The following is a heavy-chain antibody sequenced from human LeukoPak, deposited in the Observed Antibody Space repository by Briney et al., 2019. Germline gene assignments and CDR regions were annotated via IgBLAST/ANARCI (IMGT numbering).Heavy chain of an antibody. Sequence: GGSLRLSCEGSGFTFSNYWMGWVRQAPGKGLQWVANIKTDGSEKYYVDSVKGRFTISRDNAKNSLYLQMNSLRAEDTAVYYCATYSSLNRREFQFWGQGTLLAVSS. V-gene: IGHV3-7*01. D-gene: IGHD3-22*01. CDR2: IKTDGSEK. J-gene: IGHJ1*01. CDR1: GFTFSNYW. CDR3: ATYSSLNRREFQF.